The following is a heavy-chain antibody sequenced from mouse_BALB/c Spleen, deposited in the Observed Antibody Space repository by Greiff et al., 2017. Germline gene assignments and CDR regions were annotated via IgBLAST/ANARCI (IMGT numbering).Heavy chain of an antibody. J-gene: IGHJ2*01. Sequence: QVQLQQSGAELARPGASVKMSCKASGYTFTSYTMHWVKQRPGQGLEWIGYINPSSGYTNYNQKFKDKATLTADKSSSPAYMQLSSLTSEDSAVYYCAREGDDPYYFDYGGQGTTLTVAS. CDR3: AREGDDPYYFDY. CDR2: INPSSGYT. CDR1: GYTFTSYT. D-gene: IGHD2-13*01. V-gene: IGHV1-4*01.